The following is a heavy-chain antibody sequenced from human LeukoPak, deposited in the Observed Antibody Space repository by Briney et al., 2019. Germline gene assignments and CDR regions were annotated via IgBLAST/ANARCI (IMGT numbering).Heavy chain of an antibody. D-gene: IGHD4-23*01. CDR3: ASSIPGVVTEGSWFDP. V-gene: IGHV1-69*04. CDR1: GGTFSSYA. Sequence: GSSVTVSCKASGGTFSSYAISWVRQAPGQGLEWMGRIIPILGIANYAQKFQGRVTITADKSMSTAYMELSSLRSEDTAVYYCASSIPGVVTEGSWFDPWGQGTLVTVSS. J-gene: IGHJ5*02. CDR2: IIPILGIA.